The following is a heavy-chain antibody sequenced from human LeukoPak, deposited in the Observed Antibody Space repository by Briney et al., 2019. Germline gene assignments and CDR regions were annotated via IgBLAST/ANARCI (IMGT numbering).Heavy chain of an antibody. Sequence: SETLSLTCSVSGGSISSYYWSWIRQPPGKGLEWIGYIHYGGNTNYNPSLKSRVTISVDTSKNQFSLKVSSVTAADTAVYYCARRGDGYPYYFDYWGQGTLVTVSS. J-gene: IGHJ4*02. CDR2: IHYGGNT. V-gene: IGHV4-59*08. D-gene: IGHD5-24*01. CDR1: GGSISSYY. CDR3: ARRGDGYPYYFDY.